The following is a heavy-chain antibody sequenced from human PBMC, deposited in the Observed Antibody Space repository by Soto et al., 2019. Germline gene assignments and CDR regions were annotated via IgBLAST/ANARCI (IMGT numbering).Heavy chain of an antibody. J-gene: IGHJ4*02. Sequence: ETLSLTCAVYGGSFSGYYWSWVRQAPGKGLEWVSVIYSGGSTYYADSVKGRFTISRDNAKNMVYLQMNSLRAEDTAVYYCARDRPGPQHYFDYWGQGTLVTVSS. V-gene: IGHV3-53*01. CDR3: ARDRPGPQHYFDY. CDR2: IYSGGST. CDR1: GGSFSGYY. D-gene: IGHD6-6*01.